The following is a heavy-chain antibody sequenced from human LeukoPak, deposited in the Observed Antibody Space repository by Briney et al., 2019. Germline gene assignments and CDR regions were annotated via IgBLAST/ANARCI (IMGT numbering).Heavy chain of an antibody. J-gene: IGHJ4*02. D-gene: IGHD2-8*01. CDR1: GFTFSSYG. V-gene: IGHV3-30*18. CDR3: AKSGCTNGVCSYDY. Sequence: PGGSLRLSCAASGFTFSSYGMHWVRQAPGKGLEWVAVISYDGSNKYYADSVKGRFTISRDNSKNMLYLQMNSLRAEDTAVYYCAKSGCTNGVCSYDYWGQGTLVTVSS. CDR2: ISYDGSNK.